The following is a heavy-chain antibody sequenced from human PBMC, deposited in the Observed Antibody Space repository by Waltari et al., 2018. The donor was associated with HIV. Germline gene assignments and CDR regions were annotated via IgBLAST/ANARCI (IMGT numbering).Heavy chain of an antibody. J-gene: IGHJ6*02. CDR3: ARDSSGYYYVGYGMDV. CDR1: GFTFNTYA. V-gene: IGHV3-30*01. D-gene: IGHD3-22*01. Sequence: QVQLVESGGGVLQPGRSLSLSCAASGFTFNTYAMYWVRQAPGKGQECVAVISYDGSNKYYANSVKGRFTISRDNSKNTLYLQMNSLRAEDTAVYYCARDSSGYYYVGYGMDVWGQGTTVTVSS. CDR2: ISYDGSNK.